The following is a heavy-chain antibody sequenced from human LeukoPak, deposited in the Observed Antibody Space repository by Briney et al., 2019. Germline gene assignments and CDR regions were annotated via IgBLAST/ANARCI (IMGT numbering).Heavy chain of an antibody. CDR1: GYTFTSYG. Sequence: ASVKVSCKASGYTFTSYGISWVRQAPGQGLEWMGGIIPIFGTANYAQKFQGRVTITTDESTSTAYMELSSLRSEDTAVYYCARGDLPLPYYYMDVWGKGTTVTVSS. V-gene: IGHV1-69*05. CDR3: ARGDLPLPYYYMDV. J-gene: IGHJ6*03. CDR2: IIPIFGTA. D-gene: IGHD2-21*01.